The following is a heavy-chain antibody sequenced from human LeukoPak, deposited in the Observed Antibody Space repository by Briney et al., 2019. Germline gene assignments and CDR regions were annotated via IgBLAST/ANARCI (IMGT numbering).Heavy chain of an antibody. CDR1: GITLSNYG. J-gene: IGHJ3*02. D-gene: IGHD1-26*01. V-gene: IGHV3-21*01. CDR3: AKGATSGSYYSFDI. Sequence: GGSLRLSCAVSGITLSNYGMSWVRQAPGKGLEWVSSISSSSSYIYYADSVKGRFTISRDNAKNSLYLQMNSLRAEDTAVYYCAKGATSGSYYSFDIWGQGTMVTVSS. CDR2: ISSSSSYI.